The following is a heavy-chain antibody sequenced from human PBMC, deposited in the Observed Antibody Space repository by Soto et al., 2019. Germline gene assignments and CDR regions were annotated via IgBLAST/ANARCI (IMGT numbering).Heavy chain of an antibody. V-gene: IGHV4-59*01. CDR2: IYYSGST. CDR3: ARVVSYYDSSGRHDAFDI. CDR1: GGSISSYY. Sequence: SDTLSLTCTVSGGSISSYYWSWIRQPPGKGLEWIGYIYYSGSTNYNPSLKSRVTISVDTSKNQFSLKLSSVTAADTAVYYCARVVSYYDSSGRHDAFDIWGQGTMVTVSS. D-gene: IGHD3-22*01. J-gene: IGHJ3*02.